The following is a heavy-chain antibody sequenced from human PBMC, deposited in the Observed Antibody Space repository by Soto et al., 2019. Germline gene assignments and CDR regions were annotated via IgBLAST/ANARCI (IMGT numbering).Heavy chain of an antibody. V-gene: IGHV4-30-4*01. J-gene: IGHJ1*01. D-gene: IGHD2-21*02. CDR3: ARGGNSAEYFQH. CDR1: GGSISSGDYY. CDR2: IYYSGST. Sequence: SETLSLTCTVSGGSISSGDYYWSWIRQPPGKGLEWIGYIYYSGSTYYNPSLKSRVTISVDTSKNQFSLKLSSVTAADTAVYYCARGGNSAEYFQHWGQGTLVTVSS.